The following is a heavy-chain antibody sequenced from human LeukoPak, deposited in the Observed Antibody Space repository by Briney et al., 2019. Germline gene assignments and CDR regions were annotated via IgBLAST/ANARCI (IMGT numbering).Heavy chain of an antibody. CDR3: VKDAQRGFDYSNSRQH. V-gene: IGHV3-33*06. Sequence: GGSLRLSCETSGFTFSDFGMPWVRQAPGKGLEWVAVIWSDGTNQYYGDSVKGRFTISRDNFRRTVSLQMNSLRAEDTAVYYCVKDAQRGFDYSNSRQHWGQGSLVTVSS. CDR2: IWSDGTNQ. D-gene: IGHD4-11*01. CDR1: GFTFSDFG. J-gene: IGHJ4*02.